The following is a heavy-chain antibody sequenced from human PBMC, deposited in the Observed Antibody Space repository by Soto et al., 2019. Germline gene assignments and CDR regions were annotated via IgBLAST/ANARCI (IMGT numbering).Heavy chain of an antibody. Sequence: VQLVESGGGLVKPGGSLRLSCAASGFPLKNYTMNWVRQAPGKGLEWVSSISGTSNYKYYADSVKVRFTISRDNAKNALYLQMSSLRAEDTAVYYCARARSTTWSGTTRGWFDPWGQGTLVTVAS. V-gene: IGHV3-21*06. CDR2: ISGTSNYK. J-gene: IGHJ5*02. D-gene: IGHD2-2*01. CDR3: ARARSTTWSGTTRGWFDP. CDR1: GFPLKNYT.